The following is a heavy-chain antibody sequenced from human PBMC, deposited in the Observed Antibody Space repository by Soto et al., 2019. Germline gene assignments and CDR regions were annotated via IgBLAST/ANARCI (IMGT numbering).Heavy chain of an antibody. CDR3: ARVGLSAADFDY. D-gene: IGHD6-25*01. CDR1: GLIFSANY. J-gene: IGHJ4*02. V-gene: IGHV3-11*01. CDR2: IGGTSNVI. Sequence: QVQLVESGGALVEPGGSLRLSCEASGLIFSANYMTWIRQAPGKGLEWVSYIGGTSNVIYYADSVKGRFTISRDNAKNSLYLQMNSLRAEDTAVYYCARVGLSAADFDYWGQGAPVTVSS.